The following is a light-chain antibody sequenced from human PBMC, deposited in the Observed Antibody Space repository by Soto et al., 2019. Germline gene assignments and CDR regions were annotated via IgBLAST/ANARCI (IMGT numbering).Light chain of an antibody. CDR3: QVWGSSSDHPV. CDR2: DDS. Sequence: SSELTQPPSVSVAPGQTARITCGGNNIGSKSVHWYQQKPGQAPVLVDYDDSDRPSGIPERFSGSNSGNTATLTIRRVEAGDEDDYYCQVWGSSSDHPVFGGGTQLTVL. CDR1: NIGSKS. V-gene: IGLV3-21*02. J-gene: IGLJ3*02.